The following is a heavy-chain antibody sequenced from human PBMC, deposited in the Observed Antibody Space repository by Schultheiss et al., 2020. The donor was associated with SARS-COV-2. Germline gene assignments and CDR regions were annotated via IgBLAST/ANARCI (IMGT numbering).Heavy chain of an antibody. Sequence: SETLSLTCTVSGGSVSSGSYYWSWIRQPPGKGLEWIGYIYYSGSTNYNPSLKSRVTISVDTSKNQFSLKLSSVTAADTAVYYCVKEEGHGPNNFDYWGQGTLVTASS. J-gene: IGHJ4*02. CDR1: GGSVSSGSYY. V-gene: IGHV4-61*01. D-gene: IGHD2/OR15-2a*01. CDR2: IYYSGST. CDR3: VKEEGHGPNNFDY.